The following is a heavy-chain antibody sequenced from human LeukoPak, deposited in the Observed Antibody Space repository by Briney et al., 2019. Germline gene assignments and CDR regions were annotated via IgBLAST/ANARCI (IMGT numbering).Heavy chain of an antibody. CDR1: GYTFTSYG. CDR3: ARDQDCSSTSCYTYYFDY. CDR2: ISAYNGNT. D-gene: IGHD2-2*01. Sequence: GASVKVSCKASGYTFTSYGISWVRQAPGQGLEWMGWISAYNGNTNYAQKLQGRVTMTTDTSTSTVYMELRSLRSDDTAVYYCARDQDCSSTSCYTYYFDYWGQGTLVTVSS. V-gene: IGHV1-18*01. J-gene: IGHJ4*02.